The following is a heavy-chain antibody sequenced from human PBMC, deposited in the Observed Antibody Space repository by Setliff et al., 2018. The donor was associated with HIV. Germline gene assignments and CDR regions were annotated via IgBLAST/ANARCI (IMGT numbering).Heavy chain of an antibody. CDR1: GYSFADYA. CDR3: ARGGTHYDFWSGYHLGYFDL. D-gene: IGHD3-3*01. V-gene: IGHV7-4-1*02. CDR2: INTDTGNP. Sequence: ASVKVSCKASGYSFADYAMNWVRQAPRQGLEWMGYINTDTGNPTYAQGFTGRFVFSFDTSVTTAYLQITGLRTEDTAVYFCARGGTHYDFWSGYHLGYFDLWGRGTLVTVSS. J-gene: IGHJ2*01.